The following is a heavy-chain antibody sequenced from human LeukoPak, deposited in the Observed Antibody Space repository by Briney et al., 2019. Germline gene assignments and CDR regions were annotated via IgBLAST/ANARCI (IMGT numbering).Heavy chain of an antibody. CDR1: GGSISSYY. Sequence: PSETLSLTCTVSGGSISSYYWSWIRQPPGKGLEWIGYIYYSGSTNYNPSLKSRVTISLHTSKKQFSLKLSSVTAADTAVYYCARSDTFGGVIAFDAFDIWGQGTMVTVSS. J-gene: IGHJ3*02. CDR2: IYYSGST. D-gene: IGHD3-16*02. V-gene: IGHV4-59*01. CDR3: ARSDTFGGVIAFDAFDI.